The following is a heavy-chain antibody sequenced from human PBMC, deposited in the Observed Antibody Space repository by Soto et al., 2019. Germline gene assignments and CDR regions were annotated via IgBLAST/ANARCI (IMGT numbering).Heavy chain of an antibody. J-gene: IGHJ6*02. CDR2: ISAYNGNT. D-gene: IGHD6-13*01. CDR3: ARGPEYSSSWFRAPSYYYGTDV. Sequence: ASVKVSCKASGYTFTSYGISWVRQAPGQGLEWMGWISAYNGNTNYAQKLQGRVTMTTDTSTSTAYMEMRSLRSDDTAVYYCARGPEYSSSWFRAPSYYYGTDVWGQGTTVTVSS. V-gene: IGHV1-18*01. CDR1: GYTFTSYG.